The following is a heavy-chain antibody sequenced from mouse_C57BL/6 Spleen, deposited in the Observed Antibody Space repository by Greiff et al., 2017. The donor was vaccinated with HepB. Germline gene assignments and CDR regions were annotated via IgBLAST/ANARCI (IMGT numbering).Heavy chain of an antibody. V-gene: IGHV1-72*01. CDR2: IDPNSGGT. J-gene: IGHJ1*03. Sequence: QVQLQQSGAELVQPGASVKLSCKASGYTFTSYWMHWVKQRPGRGLEWIGRIDPNSGGTKYNEKFKSKATLTVDKPSSTAYMQLSSQTSEDSAVDYCARPWDWYFDVWGTGTTVTVSS. D-gene: IGHD4-1*01. CDR1: GYTFTSYW. CDR3: ARPWDWYFDV.